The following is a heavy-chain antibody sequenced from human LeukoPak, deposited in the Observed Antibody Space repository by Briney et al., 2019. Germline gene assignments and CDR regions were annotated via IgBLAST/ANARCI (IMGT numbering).Heavy chain of an antibody. J-gene: IGHJ6*03. V-gene: IGHV1-8*02. CDR3: ARERAAAGYYYYYYMDV. Sequence: ASVKVSCKASGYTFTVYYMHWVRQAPGQGLEWMGWMNPNSGNTGYAQKFQGRVTMTRNTSISTAYMELSSLRSEDTAVYYCARERAAAGYYYYYYMDVWGKGTTVTVSS. D-gene: IGHD6-13*01. CDR2: MNPNSGNT. CDR1: GYTFTVYY.